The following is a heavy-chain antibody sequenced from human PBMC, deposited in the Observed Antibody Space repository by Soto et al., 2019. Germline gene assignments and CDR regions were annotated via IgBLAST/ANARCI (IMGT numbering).Heavy chain of an antibody. CDR3: AKGSEVARQELDY. CDR2: ISSDGSDK. J-gene: IGHJ4*02. V-gene: IGHV3-30*18. D-gene: IGHD2-15*01. CDR1: GLTFRNFG. Sequence: QVQLVESGGGVVQPGRSPRLYCAASGLTFRNFGMHWVRQAPGKGLEWVAAISSDGSDKYYSDSVKGRFTISRDNSKNTLFLQMNGLRVEDTAVYYCAKGSEVARQELDYWGQGTLVTVSS.